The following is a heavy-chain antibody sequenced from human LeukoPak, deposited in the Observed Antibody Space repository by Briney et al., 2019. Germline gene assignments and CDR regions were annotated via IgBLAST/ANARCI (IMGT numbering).Heavy chain of an antibody. CDR2: ISAYNGNT. D-gene: IGHD6-13*01. J-gene: IGHJ4*02. V-gene: IGHV1-18*01. CDR1: GYTFTSYG. CDR3: ARDSKIVAAGAFDY. Sequence: ASVKVSCKASGYTFTSYGISWVRQAPGQGLEWMGWISAYNGNTNYAQKLQGRVTMTTDTSTRTAYMELRSLRSDDTAVYYCARDSKIVAAGAFDYWGQGTLVTVAS.